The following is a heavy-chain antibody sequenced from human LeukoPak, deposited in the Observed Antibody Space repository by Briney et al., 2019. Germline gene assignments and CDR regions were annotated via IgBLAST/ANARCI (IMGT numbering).Heavy chain of an antibody. CDR3: ARRGRTGILYFDY. V-gene: IGHV3-7*01. D-gene: IGHD3-10*01. CDR2: IKQDGSEK. J-gene: IGHJ4*02. Sequence: GGPLRLSCAASGFTFSSYWMSWVRQAPGKGLEWVANIKQDGSEKYYVDSVKGRFTISRDNAKNSPYLQMNSLRAEDTAVYYCARRGRTGILYFDYWGQGTLVTVSS. CDR1: GFTFSSYW.